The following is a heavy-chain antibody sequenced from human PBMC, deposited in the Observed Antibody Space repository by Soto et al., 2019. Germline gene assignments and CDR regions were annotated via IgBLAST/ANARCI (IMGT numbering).Heavy chain of an antibody. Sequence: QVQLQESGPGLVKPSETLSLTCTVSGASISSSYWSWIRQSPGKGLEWIAYVHYSGSTKYNPSLRSRVPASVDTSRNQFSLKLSSVTAADTAVYYCARGYYDTNGQSNTFDVWGQGTMVTVSS. J-gene: IGHJ3*01. CDR2: VHYSGST. CDR1: GASISSSY. V-gene: IGHV4-59*01. CDR3: ARGYYDTNGQSNTFDV. D-gene: IGHD2-8*01.